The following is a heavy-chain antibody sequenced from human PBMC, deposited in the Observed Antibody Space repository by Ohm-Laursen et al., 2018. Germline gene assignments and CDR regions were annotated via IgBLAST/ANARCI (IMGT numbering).Heavy chain of an antibody. CDR1: GYTFTSYG. Sequence: GASVKVSCKASGYTFTSYGISWVRQAPGQGLEWMGWISAYNGNTNYAQKLQGRVTMTTDTSTSTAYMELRSLRSDDTAVYYCARRWVVKYQPLYGQVENYYYMDVWGQGTTVTVSS. J-gene: IGHJ6*02. CDR2: ISAYNGNT. V-gene: IGHV1-18*01. D-gene: IGHD2-2*02. CDR3: ARRWVVKYQPLYGQVENYYYMDV.